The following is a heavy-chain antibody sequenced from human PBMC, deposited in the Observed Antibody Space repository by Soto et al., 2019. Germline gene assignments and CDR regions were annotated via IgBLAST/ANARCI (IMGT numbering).Heavy chain of an antibody. D-gene: IGHD6-19*01. CDR2: IWYDGSNK. V-gene: IGHV3-33*01. CDR3: ARVGSGGGWYSDGRYGMDV. Sequence: GGSLRLSCAASGFTFSSYGMHWVRQAPGKGLEWVAVIWYDGSNKYYADSVKGRFTISRDNSKKTLYLQMNSLRAEDTAVYYCARVGSGGGWYSDGRYGMDVWGQGTTVTVSS. J-gene: IGHJ6*02. CDR1: GFTFSSYG.